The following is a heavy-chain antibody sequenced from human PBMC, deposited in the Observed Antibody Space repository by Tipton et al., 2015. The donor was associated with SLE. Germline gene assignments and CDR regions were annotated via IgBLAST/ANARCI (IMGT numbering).Heavy chain of an antibody. Sequence: SLRLSCAASGFTFDDYTMHWVRQAPGKGLEWVSLISWDGGTTYYADSVKGRFTISRDNSKNSLYLQMNSLRTEDTALYYCAKEDGIRSYWYFDIWGRGTLVTVSS. V-gene: IGHV3-43*01. CDR2: ISWDGGTT. J-gene: IGHJ2*01. D-gene: IGHD2-15*01. CDR1: GFTFDDYT. CDR3: AKEDGIRSYWYFDI.